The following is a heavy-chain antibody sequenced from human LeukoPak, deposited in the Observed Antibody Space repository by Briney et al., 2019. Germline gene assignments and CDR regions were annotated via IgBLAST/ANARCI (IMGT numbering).Heavy chain of an antibody. V-gene: IGHV6-1*01. CDR3: ARAIEPPIAVAGEYYFDY. CDR1: GDSVSSNSAA. CDR2: TYYRSKWYN. Sequence: SQTLSLTCAISGDSVSSNSAAWNWIRQSPSRGLEWLGRTYYRSKWYNDYAVSVKSRITINPDTSKNQFSPQLNSVTPEDTAVYYCARAIEPPIAVAGEYYFDYWAREPWSPSPQ. J-gene: IGHJ4*02. D-gene: IGHD6-19*01.